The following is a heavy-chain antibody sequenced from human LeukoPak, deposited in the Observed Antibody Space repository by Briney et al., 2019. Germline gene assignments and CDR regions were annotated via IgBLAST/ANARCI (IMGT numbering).Heavy chain of an antibody. Sequence: GGSLRLSCAASGFTFSSYAMSWVRQAPGKGLEWVSAISGSGGSTYYADSVKGRFTISRDNSKNTLYLQMNSLRAEDTAVYYCAKVYFYDSTGNYYYGMDVWGQGTTVTVSS. J-gene: IGHJ6*02. V-gene: IGHV3-23*01. CDR1: GFTFSSYA. CDR3: AKVYFYDSTGNYYYGMDV. D-gene: IGHD3-22*01. CDR2: ISGSGGST.